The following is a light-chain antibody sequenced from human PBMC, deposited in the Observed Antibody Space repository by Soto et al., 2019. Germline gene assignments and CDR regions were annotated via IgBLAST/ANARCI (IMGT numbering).Light chain of an antibody. V-gene: IGKV3-15*01. CDR1: QSVSSN. CDR2: GAS. J-gene: IGKJ2*01. CDR3: QQYNNWPRT. Sequence: EIVMTQSPATLSVSPGERATLSCRASQSVSSNLAWYQQKPGQAPRLLIYGASTRATGIPARFSGSGSGTEVALTISSLQSEDFAVYYWQQYNNWPRTFGQGTKLEIK.